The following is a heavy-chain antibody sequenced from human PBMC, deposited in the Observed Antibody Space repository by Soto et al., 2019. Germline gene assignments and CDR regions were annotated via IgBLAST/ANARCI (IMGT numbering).Heavy chain of an antibody. Sequence: VGSLRLSCAASGLTVRNFWMQWVRQVPGKGLVWVSHINGDGSDTKYADFVKGRFTISRDDAKSTLYLQMNSLRAEDSAVYYCARVQGGSGGKGDPLDFWGQGTLVTVSS. D-gene: IGHD2-15*01. V-gene: IGHV3-74*03. J-gene: IGHJ4*02. CDR1: GLTVRNFW. CDR3: ARVQGGSGGKGDPLDF. CDR2: INGDGSDT.